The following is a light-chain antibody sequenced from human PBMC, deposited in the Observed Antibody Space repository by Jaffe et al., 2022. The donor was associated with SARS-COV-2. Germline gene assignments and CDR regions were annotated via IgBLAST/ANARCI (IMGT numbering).Light chain of an antibody. CDR3: CSYAGSNTLV. V-gene: IGLV2-11*01. CDR2: DLH. J-gene: IGLJ3*02. Sequence: QSALTQPRSVSGSPGQSVTISCTGTSSDVGGYNSVSWYQQHPGKAPKLIIYDLHHRPSGVPDRFSDSKSGNTASLTISGLQAEDEADYYCCSYAGSNTLVFGGGTKLTVL. CDR1: SSDVGGYNS.